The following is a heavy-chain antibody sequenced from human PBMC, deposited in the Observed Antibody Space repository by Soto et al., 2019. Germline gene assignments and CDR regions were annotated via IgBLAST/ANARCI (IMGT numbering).Heavy chain of an antibody. V-gene: IGHV3-64D*06. CDR1: GFTFSVYK. J-gene: IGHJ4*02. CDR2: ISNQGDTT. D-gene: IGHD2-15*01. Sequence: VGSLRLSCSASGFTFSVYKMHWVRQAPGKGLEYVSGISNQGDTTYYADSVKGRFTISRDNSKNTLYFQMSGLRPEDTAVYYCADAKLLPFEYCGKGTQGTVSP. CDR3: ADAKLLPFEY.